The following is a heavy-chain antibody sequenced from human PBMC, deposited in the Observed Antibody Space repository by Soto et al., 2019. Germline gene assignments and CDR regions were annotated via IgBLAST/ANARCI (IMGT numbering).Heavy chain of an antibody. J-gene: IGHJ5*02. Sequence: KSGGSLRLSCVASGFTLYNAGVSWVRQAPGKGLEWVGRIKSETGGGTTDYAAPVKGRFTISRDDSKNMLYLQMNSLKIEDTAVYYCTTAPRRFGEPTWGQGTLVTVSS. CDR3: TTAPRRFGEPT. D-gene: IGHD3-10*01. V-gene: IGHV3-15*01. CDR1: GFTLYNAG. CDR2: IKSETGGGTT.